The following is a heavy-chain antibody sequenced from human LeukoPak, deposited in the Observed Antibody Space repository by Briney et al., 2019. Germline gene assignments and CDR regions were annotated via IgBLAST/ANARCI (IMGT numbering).Heavy chain of an antibody. Sequence: SETLSLTCTVSGGSISSSSYYWGWIRQPPGKGLEWIGSIYYSGSTYYNPSLKSRVTISVDTSKNQFSLKLSSVTAAATAVYYCARQPYDSSGLNWFDPWGQGTLVTVSS. CDR3: ARQPYDSSGLNWFDP. D-gene: IGHD3-22*01. J-gene: IGHJ5*02. CDR2: IYYSGST. V-gene: IGHV4-39*01. CDR1: GGSISSSSYY.